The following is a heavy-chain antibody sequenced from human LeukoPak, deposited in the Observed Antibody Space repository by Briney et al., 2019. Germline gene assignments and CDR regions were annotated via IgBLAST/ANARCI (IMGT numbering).Heavy chain of an antibody. J-gene: IGHJ4*02. V-gene: IGHV4-59*05. CDR2: IYYSGDT. CDR3: ALRLTSGVNPYFDS. D-gene: IGHD1-1*01. CDR1: GFTFSSYA. Sequence: GSLRLSCAASGFTFSSYAMNWVRQAPGKGLEWIASIYYSGDTYYNPSLKSRVTISVDTSRNQFSLKLSSVTAADTAVYYCALRLTSGVNPYFDSWGQGILVTVSS.